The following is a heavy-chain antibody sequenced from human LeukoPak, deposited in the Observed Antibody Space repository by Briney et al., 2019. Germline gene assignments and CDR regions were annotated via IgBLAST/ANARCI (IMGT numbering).Heavy chain of an antibody. Sequence: SETLSLTCAVYGGSFSGYYWSWIRQPSGKGLEWIGEINHSGSTNYNPSLKSRVTISVDTSKNQFSLKLSSVTAADTAVYYCARSKVRGVIIRVQFFDYWGQGTLVTVSS. D-gene: IGHD3-10*01. CDR2: INHSGST. CDR3: ARSKVRGVIIRVQFFDY. CDR1: GGSFSGYY. J-gene: IGHJ4*02. V-gene: IGHV4-34*01.